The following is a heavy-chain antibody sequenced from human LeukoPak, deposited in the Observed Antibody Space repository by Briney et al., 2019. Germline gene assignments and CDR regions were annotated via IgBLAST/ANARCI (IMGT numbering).Heavy chain of an antibody. CDR1: GYTFTGYY. V-gene: IGHV1-2*02. CDR2: INCNSGGT. J-gene: IGHJ4*02. CDR3: ARGQEYSIQLDY. D-gene: IGHD6-6*01. Sequence: GASVKVSCKASGYTFTGYYLHWVRQAPGQGFEWMGWINCNSGGTNYAQNFQGRVTMTRDTSIRTVYMELSRLRFDDTAVYYCARGQEYSIQLDYWGQGTLVTVSS.